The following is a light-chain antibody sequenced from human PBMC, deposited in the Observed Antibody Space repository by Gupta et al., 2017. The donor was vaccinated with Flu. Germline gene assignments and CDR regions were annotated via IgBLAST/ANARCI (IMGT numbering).Light chain of an antibody. J-gene: IGLJ3*02. CDR1: SSNIGSNT. CDR3: AAWDDSLNAWV. Sequence: QSVLTQPPSASGTPGQRVFISCSGSSSNIGSNTVNWYQQLPGTAPKLLIYSNDQRPSGVPDRFSGSKSGTSASLAISGLQSEDEADYYCAAWDDSLNAWVFGGGTKLTVL. CDR2: SND. V-gene: IGLV1-44*01.